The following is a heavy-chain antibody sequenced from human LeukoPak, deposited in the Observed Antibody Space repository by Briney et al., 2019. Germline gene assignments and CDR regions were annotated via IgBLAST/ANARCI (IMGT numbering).Heavy chain of an antibody. CDR2: IRSKANSYAT. Sequence: PGGSLRLSCAASGFTFSGSAMHWVRQASGKGLEWVGRIRSKANSYATAYAASVKGRFTISRDDSKNTAYLQMNSLKTEDTAVYYCSSSYYDSSGYYSLDYWGQGTLVTVSS. CDR3: SSSYYDSSGYYSLDY. CDR1: GFTFSGSA. V-gene: IGHV3-73*01. J-gene: IGHJ4*02. D-gene: IGHD3-22*01.